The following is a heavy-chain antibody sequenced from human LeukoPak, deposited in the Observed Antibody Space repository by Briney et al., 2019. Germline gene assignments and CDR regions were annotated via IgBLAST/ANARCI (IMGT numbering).Heavy chain of an antibody. CDR1: GFTSSSYE. Sequence: GGPLRLSFAPPGFTSSSYEINWVRQPPGKGLEWVSYISSSGSTTYSADSVKGRFTISRDNAKNSLYLQMNSLRAEDTAVYYCARGTDFDYWGQGTLVTVSS. V-gene: IGHV3-48*03. J-gene: IGHJ4*02. D-gene: IGHD1-14*01. CDR3: ARGTDFDY. CDR2: ISSSGSTT.